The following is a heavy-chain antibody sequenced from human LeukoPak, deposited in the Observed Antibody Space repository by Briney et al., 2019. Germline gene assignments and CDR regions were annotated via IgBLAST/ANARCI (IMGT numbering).Heavy chain of an antibody. V-gene: IGHV4-61*01. J-gene: IGHJ3*02. D-gene: IGHD6-13*01. CDR1: GGSISSGSYY. CDR3: ARGTGYSSSLNGAFDI. Sequence: SETLSLTCTVSGGSISSGSYYWSWIRQPPGKGLEWIGYIYYSGSTNYNPSLKSRVTISVDTSKNQFSLKLSSVTAADTAVYYCARGTGYSSSLNGAFDIWGQGTMVTVSS. CDR2: IYYSGST.